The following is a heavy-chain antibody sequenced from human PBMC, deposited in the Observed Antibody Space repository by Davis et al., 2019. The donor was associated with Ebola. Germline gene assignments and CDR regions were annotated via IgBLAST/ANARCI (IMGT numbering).Heavy chain of an antibody. V-gene: IGHV3-11*06. Sequence: GGSLRLSCAASGFTFSDYYMSWIRQAPGKGLEWVSYISSSSSYTNYADSVKGRFTISRDNAKNSLYLQMNSLRDEDTAVYYCARGNLGGVDYWGQGTLVTVSS. D-gene: IGHD4-23*01. CDR2: ISSSSSYT. CDR1: GFTFSDYY. CDR3: ARGNLGGVDY. J-gene: IGHJ4*02.